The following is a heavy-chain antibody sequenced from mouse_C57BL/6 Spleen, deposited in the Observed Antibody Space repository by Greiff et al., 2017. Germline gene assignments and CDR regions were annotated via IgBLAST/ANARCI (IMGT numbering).Heavy chain of an antibody. Sequence: EVHLVESGPGLVKPSQSLSLTCSVTGYSITSGYYWNWIRQFPGNKLEWMGYISYDGSNNYNPSLKNRISITRDTSKNQFFLKLNSVTTEDTATYYCARETIYDGYYGAYWGQGTLVTVSA. CDR3: ARETIYDGYYGAY. J-gene: IGHJ3*01. CDR2: ISYDGSN. CDR1: GYSITSGYY. D-gene: IGHD2-3*01. V-gene: IGHV3-6*01.